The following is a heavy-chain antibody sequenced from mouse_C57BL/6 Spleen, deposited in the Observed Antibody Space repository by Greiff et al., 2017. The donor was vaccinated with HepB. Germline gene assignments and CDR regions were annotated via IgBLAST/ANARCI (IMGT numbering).Heavy chain of an antibody. CDR2: IDPETGGT. Sequence: VQLQESGAELVRPGASVTLSCKASGYTFTDYEMHWVKQTPVHGLEWIGAIDPETGGTAYNQKFKGKAILTADKSSSTAYMELRSLTSEDSAVYYCTRPYYDYGAFAYWGQGTLVTVSA. D-gene: IGHD2-4*01. CDR3: TRPYYDYGAFAY. CDR1: GYTFTDYE. J-gene: IGHJ3*01. V-gene: IGHV1-15*01.